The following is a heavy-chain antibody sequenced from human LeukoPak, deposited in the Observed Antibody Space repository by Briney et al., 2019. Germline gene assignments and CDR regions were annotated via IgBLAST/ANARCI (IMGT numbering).Heavy chain of an antibody. V-gene: IGHV3-30*04. CDR2: ISYDGSNK. CDR3: ARDRVRYSSSWTFDY. Sequence: PGRSLRLSCAASGFTFSSYAMHWVRQAPGKGLEWVAVISYDGSNKYYADSVKGRFTISRDNSKNTLYLQMNSLRAEDTAVYYCARDRVRYSSSWTFDYWSQGTLVTVSS. D-gene: IGHD6-13*01. CDR1: GFTFSSYA. J-gene: IGHJ4*02.